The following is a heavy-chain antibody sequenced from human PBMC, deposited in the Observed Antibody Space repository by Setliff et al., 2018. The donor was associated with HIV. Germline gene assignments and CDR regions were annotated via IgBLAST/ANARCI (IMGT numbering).Heavy chain of an antibody. CDR2: IYYSGST. J-gene: IGHJ3*02. CDR1: GGSISSHY. CDR3: ARDYGSYGGAFDI. D-gene: IGHD1-26*01. Sequence: SETLSLTCTVSGGSISSHYWSWIRQPPGKGLEWIGSIYYSGSTNYNPSLKSRVTISVDTSKNQFSLKLSSVTAADTAVYYCARDYGSYGGAFDIWGQGTMVTVSS. V-gene: IGHV4-59*11.